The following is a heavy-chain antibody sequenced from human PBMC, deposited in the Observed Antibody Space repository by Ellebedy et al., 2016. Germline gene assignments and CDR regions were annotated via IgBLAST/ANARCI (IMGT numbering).Heavy chain of an antibody. D-gene: IGHD4/OR15-4a*01. CDR1: DDSIPDNY. V-gene: IGHV4-59*01. J-gene: IGHJ3*02. Sequence: SETLSLTCIVSDDSIPDNYWSWIRQPPGEEPDYIGYIYYTGITNYNPSLMGRATISIDTSTKQLSLKLTSVTAADTAVYFCARTARVPDMWGQGTLVTVSS. CDR2: IYYTGIT. CDR3: ARTARVPDM.